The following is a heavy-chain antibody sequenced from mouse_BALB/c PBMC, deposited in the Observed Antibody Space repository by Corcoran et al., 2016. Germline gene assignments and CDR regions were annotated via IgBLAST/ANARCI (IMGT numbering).Heavy chain of an antibody. CDR2: INPYNDGT. D-gene: IGHD2-14*01. CDR1: GYTFTSYV. Sequence: EVQLQQSGPELVKPGASVKMSCKASGYTFTSYVMHWVKQKPGQGLEWIGYINPYNDGTKYNEKFKGKATLTSDKSSSTAYMELSSLTSEDSAVYYCASPYRSYAMDYWGQGTTVTVSS. CDR3: ASPYRSYAMDY. J-gene: IGHJ4*01. V-gene: IGHV1S136*01.